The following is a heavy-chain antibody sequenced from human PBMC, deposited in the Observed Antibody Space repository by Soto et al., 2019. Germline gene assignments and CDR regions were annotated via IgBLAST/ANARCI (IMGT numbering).Heavy chain of an antibody. J-gene: IGHJ3*02. CDR1: GYTFTSYG. CDR2: ISAYNGNT. Sequence: ASVKVSCKASGYTFTSYGISWVRQAPGQGLEWMGWISAYNGNTNYAQKLQGRVTMTTDTSTSTAYMELRSLRSDDTAVYYCAREMYSSGWDAFDIWGQGTMVTVSS. V-gene: IGHV1-18*01. D-gene: IGHD6-19*01. CDR3: AREMYSSGWDAFDI.